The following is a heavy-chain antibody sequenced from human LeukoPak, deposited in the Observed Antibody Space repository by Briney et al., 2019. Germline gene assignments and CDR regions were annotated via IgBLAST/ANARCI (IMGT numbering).Heavy chain of an antibody. CDR1: GGSISSYY. CDR2: IYTSGSN. CDR3: ARGYSSSWPSRDYYYYYMDV. D-gene: IGHD6-13*01. J-gene: IGHJ6*03. Sequence: SETLSLTCTVSGGSISSYYWSWIRQPDGKGLEWIGRIYTSGSNNYNPSLKSRVTISVDKSKNQFSLKLSSVTAADTAVYYCARGYSSSWPSRDYYYYYMDVWGKGTTVTVSS. V-gene: IGHV4-4*07.